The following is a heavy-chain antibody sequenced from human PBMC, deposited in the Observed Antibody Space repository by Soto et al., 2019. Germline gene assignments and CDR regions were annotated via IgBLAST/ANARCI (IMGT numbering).Heavy chain of an antibody. D-gene: IGHD6-19*01. CDR2: ISHNGNT. V-gene: IGHV4-4*02. CDR1: DGSINNINW. CDR3: ARAQTYRSGWYTCFDS. J-gene: IGHJ5*01. Sequence: QVQLQESGPGLVKPSGTLSLTCAVYDGSINNINWWSWVRQPPGKGLEWIGEISHNGNTNYNPSLKSRVTISIDKSKTQFSLKLTSVTAADTAVYYCARAQTYRSGWYTCFDSWGQGTLVTVSS.